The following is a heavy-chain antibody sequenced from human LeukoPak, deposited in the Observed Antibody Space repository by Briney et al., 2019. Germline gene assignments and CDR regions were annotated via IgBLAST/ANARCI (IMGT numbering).Heavy chain of an antibody. V-gene: IGHV3-23*01. CDR2: ISGSGGST. J-gene: IGHJ4*02. Sequence: GGSLRLSCAASGFTFSSYAMSWVRQAPGKGLEWVSVISGSGGSTYYADSVKGRFTISRDNSKNTLYLQMNSLRAEDTAVYFCAKDLPYYDSSAFDYWGQGTLVTVSS. CDR3: AKDLPYYDSSAFDY. D-gene: IGHD3-22*01. CDR1: GFTFSSYA.